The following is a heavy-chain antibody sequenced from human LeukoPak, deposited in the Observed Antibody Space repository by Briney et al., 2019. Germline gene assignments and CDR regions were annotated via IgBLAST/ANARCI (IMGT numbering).Heavy chain of an antibody. V-gene: IGHV3-30*02. J-gene: IGHJ4*02. Sequence: GGSLRLSCAASGFTFSSYGMHWVCQASGKGLEWVAFIRYDGSNKYYADSVKGRFTISRDNSKNTLYLQMNSLRAEDTAVYYCVDGSARDYWGQGTLVTVSS. CDR1: GFTFSSYG. CDR3: VDGSARDY. CDR2: IRYDGSNK.